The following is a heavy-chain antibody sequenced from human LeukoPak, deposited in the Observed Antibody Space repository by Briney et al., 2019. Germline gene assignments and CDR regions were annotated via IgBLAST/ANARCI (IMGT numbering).Heavy chain of an antibody. CDR2: MWYDGSNK. Sequence: GGSLRLSCAASGFTFSSYGMHWVRQAPGKGLEWVAVMWYDGSNKYYADSVKGRFTISRDNSKNTLYLQMNSLRAEDTAVYHCAKDLAVRGVTGIDYWGQGTLVTVSS. V-gene: IGHV3-33*06. CDR3: AKDLAVRGVTGIDY. J-gene: IGHJ4*02. D-gene: IGHD3-10*01. CDR1: GFTFSSYG.